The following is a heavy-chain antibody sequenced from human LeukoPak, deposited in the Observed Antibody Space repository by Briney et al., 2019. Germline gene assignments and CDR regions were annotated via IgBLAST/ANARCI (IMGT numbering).Heavy chain of an antibody. Sequence: GGSLRLSCAASGFTFSSYSMNWVRQAPGKGLEWVSSISSSSSYIYYADSVKGRFTISRDNSGNTLFLHMTSLRVEDTAVYYCAREWGRIAVAGGPGYWGQGALVTVSS. V-gene: IGHV3-21*01. J-gene: IGHJ4*02. CDR3: AREWGRIAVAGGPGY. D-gene: IGHD6-19*01. CDR2: ISSSSSYI. CDR1: GFTFSSYS.